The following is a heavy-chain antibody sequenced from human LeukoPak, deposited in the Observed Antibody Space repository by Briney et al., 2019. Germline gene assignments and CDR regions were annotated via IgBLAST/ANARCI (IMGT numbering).Heavy chain of an antibody. Sequence: GGSLRLSCAASGFTFCSYAMSWVREAPGKGVEWVSLISGSGDKTYYADSVKGRFTISRDNSKNTLYLQVNSLRADDTAVYYCAKDDPNDYRPWIYWGQGTLVIVSS. CDR2: ISGSGDKT. CDR3: AKDDPNDYRPWIY. D-gene: IGHD4-11*01. V-gene: IGHV3-23*01. J-gene: IGHJ4*02. CDR1: GFTFCSYA.